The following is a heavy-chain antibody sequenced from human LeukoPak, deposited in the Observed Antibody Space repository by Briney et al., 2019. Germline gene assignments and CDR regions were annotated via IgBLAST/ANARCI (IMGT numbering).Heavy chain of an antibody. V-gene: IGHV3-7*04. CDR2: IKHGGSEV. J-gene: IGHJ4*02. CDR3: ARVPPYSGSYYTY. CDR1: GFTFSDYW. D-gene: IGHD1-26*01. Sequence: GGSLRLSCAASGFTFSDYWMSWVRQAPGKGLEWVADIKHGGSEVYYVDSVKGRVTISRDNAKNSLYLQMNSLRAEDTAVYYCARVPPYSGSYYTYWGQGTLLTVPS.